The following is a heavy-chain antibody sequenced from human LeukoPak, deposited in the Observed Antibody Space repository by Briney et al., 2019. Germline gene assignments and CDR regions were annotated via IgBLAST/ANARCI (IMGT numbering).Heavy chain of an antibody. V-gene: IGHV3-7*01. Sequence: PGGSLRLSCAASGFTISSYWMNWVRQAPGKGLEWVANIKQDGSEKKYVDSVKGRFTISRDNTQNSLYLQMNNLRVEDTAVYYCARYPPWQHWGQGTLVTVSS. CDR3: ARYPPWQH. CDR1: GFTISSYW. J-gene: IGHJ1*01. CDR2: IKQDGSEK.